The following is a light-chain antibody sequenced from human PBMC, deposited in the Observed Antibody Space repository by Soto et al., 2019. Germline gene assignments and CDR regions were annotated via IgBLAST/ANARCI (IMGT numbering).Light chain of an antibody. Sequence: QSVLTQPASVSGSPGQSITISCTGTSSDVGSYNLVSWYRQHPGKAPKLMIYEGTKRPSGVSNRFSGSKSGNTASLTVSGLQAEDEADYYCCSYAGTSLWVFGGGTKVTVL. CDR2: EGT. CDR1: SSDVGSYNL. V-gene: IGLV2-23*01. J-gene: IGLJ3*02. CDR3: CSYAGTSLWV.